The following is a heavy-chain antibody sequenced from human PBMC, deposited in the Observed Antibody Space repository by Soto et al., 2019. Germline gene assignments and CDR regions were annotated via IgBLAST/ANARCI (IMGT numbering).Heavy chain of an antibody. CDR3: ARHVPAAGYYYGMDV. D-gene: IGHD2-2*01. CDR2: IIPIFGTA. J-gene: IGHJ6*02. CDR1: GGTFSSYA. Sequence: SVKVSCKASGGTFSSYAISWVRQAPGHGLEWMAGIIPIFGTANYAQNFQGRVTITADESTTTAYMELSSLRSEDTAVYYCARHVPAAGYYYGMDVWGQGTTVTVSS. V-gene: IGHV1-69*13.